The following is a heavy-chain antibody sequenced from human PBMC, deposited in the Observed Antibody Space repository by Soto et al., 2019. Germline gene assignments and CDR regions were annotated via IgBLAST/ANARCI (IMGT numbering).Heavy chain of an antibody. V-gene: IGHV1-18*01. J-gene: IGHJ4*02. Sequence: QVHLVQSGAEVKKPGASVKVSCKGSGYIFTNYGITWVRQAPGQGLEWKGWISAHNGNTNYAQKLQGRVTVTRDTSTSTAYMELRNLRSDDTAVYYCARGRYGDYWGQGALVTVSS. CDR1: GYIFTNYG. CDR2: ISAHNGNT. CDR3: ARGRYGDY. D-gene: IGHD1-1*01.